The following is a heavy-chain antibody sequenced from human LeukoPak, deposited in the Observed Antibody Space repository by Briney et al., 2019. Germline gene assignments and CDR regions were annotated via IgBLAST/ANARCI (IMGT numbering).Heavy chain of an antibody. CDR3: ASTTGSSSGWFYYYYYMDV. Sequence: SVKVSCKASGGTFSSYAIGWVRQAPGQGLEWMGGIIPIFGTANYAQKFQGRVTITADESTSTAYMELSSLRSEDTAVYYCASTTGSSSGWFYYYYYMDVWGKGTTVTVSS. CDR1: GGTFSSYA. CDR2: IIPIFGTA. D-gene: IGHD6-19*01. V-gene: IGHV1-69*13. J-gene: IGHJ6*03.